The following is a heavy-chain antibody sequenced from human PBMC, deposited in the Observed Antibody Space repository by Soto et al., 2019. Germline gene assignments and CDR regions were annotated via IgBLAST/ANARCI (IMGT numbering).Heavy chain of an antibody. V-gene: IGHV4-39*01. J-gene: IGHJ3*02. Sequence: QLQLQESGPGLVKPSETLSLTCTVSGGSISSSSYYWGWIRQPPGKGLEWIGSIYYSGSTYYNPSLKSRVTISVDTSKNQFSLKLSSVTAADTAVYYCARLVGYSYGWETVADAFDIWGQGTMVTVSS. CDR2: IYYSGST. CDR3: ARLVGYSYGWETVADAFDI. D-gene: IGHD5-18*01. CDR1: GGSISSSSYY.